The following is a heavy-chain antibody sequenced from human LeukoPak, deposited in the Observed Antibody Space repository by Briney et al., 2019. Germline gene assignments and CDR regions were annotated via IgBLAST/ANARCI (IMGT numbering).Heavy chain of an antibody. CDR1: GFTFSGCA. V-gene: IGHV3-23*01. J-gene: IGHJ4*02. D-gene: IGHD6-13*01. Sequence: GGSLRLSCAASGFTFSGCAMGWVRQAPGKGLGWVSVISGGGGSTYYADSVKGRFTISRDNSKNTLYLQMNSLRAEDTAVYYCAKGRYGSSRYPFDYWGQGTLVTVSS. CDR3: AKGRYGSSRYPFDY. CDR2: ISGGGGST.